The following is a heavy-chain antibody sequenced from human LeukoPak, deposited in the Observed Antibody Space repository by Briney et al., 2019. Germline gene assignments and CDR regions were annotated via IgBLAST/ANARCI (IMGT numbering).Heavy chain of an antibody. CDR3: ARIRSSSWYGRAFDI. D-gene: IGHD6-13*01. CDR1: GGSFSGYY. CDR2: INHSGST. V-gene: IGHV4-34*01. Sequence: SETLSLICAVYGGSFSGYYWSCIRQPPGKGRECRGEINHSGSTNYNPSLKSRVTISVDTSKNQFSLKLSSVTAADTAVYYCARIRSSSWYGRAFDIWGQGTMVTVSS. J-gene: IGHJ3*02.